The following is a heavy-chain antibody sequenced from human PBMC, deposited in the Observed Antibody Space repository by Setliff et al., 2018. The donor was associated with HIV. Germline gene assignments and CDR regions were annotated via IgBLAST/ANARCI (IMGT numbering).Heavy chain of an antibody. CDR1: GFTFSSYG. J-gene: IGHJ5*02. CDR3: AKDFHACGDASWFDP. V-gene: IGHV3-30*02. CDR2: IRYDGSNK. Sequence: GGSLRLSCAASGFTFSSYGMHWVRQAPGKGLEWVAFIRYDGSNKYYADSVKGRFTISRDNSKNTLYLQINSLRAEDTALYYCAKDFHACGDASWFDPWDQGTLVTVSS. D-gene: IGHD4-17*01.